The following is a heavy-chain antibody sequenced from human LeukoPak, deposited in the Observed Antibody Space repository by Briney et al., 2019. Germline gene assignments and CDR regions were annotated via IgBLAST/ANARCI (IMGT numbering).Heavy chain of an antibody. J-gene: IGHJ4*02. CDR1: GFTFSSYA. D-gene: IGHD6-6*01. Sequence: QPGRSLRLSCAASGFTFSSYAMHRVRQATATGLEWVAFILSDVNNKYYADSVKGRFTISRDNSKNTLYLQMNNLRDDDTAVYYCDPHDSSSHFWGQGTLVTVSS. V-gene: IGHV3-30-3*01. CDR2: ILSDVNNK. CDR3: DPHDSSSHF.